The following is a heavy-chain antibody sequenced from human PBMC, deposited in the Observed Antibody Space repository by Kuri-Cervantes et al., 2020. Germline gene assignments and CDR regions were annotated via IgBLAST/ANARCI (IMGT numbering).Heavy chain of an antibody. J-gene: IGHJ4*02. D-gene: IGHD2-15*01. V-gene: IGHV3-7*03. CDR2: IKEDGSEK. Sequence: GGSLRLSCAASEFTFGTYAMTWVRQAPGKGLEWVASIKEDGSEKYYVDSVKGRFTISRDNAENSLYLQMNSLRAEDTAVYYCAKGPVVAATLYYFDYWGQGTLVTVSS. CDR3: AKGPVVAATLYYFDY. CDR1: EFTFGTYA.